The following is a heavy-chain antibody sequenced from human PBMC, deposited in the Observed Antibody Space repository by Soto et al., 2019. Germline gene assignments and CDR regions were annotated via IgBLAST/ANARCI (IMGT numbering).Heavy chain of an antibody. J-gene: IGHJ6*02. V-gene: IGHV4-39*01. CDR2: IYYSGST. CDR3: ARQEGEDIVVVPAAVYYGMDV. D-gene: IGHD2-2*01. Sequence: SETLSLTCTVSGGSISSSSYYWGWIRQPPGKGLEWIGSIYYSGSTYYNPSLKSRVTISVDTSKNQFSLKLSSVTAADTAVYYCARQEGEDIVVVPAAVYYGMDVWAQGTTVTVSS. CDR1: GGSISSSSYY.